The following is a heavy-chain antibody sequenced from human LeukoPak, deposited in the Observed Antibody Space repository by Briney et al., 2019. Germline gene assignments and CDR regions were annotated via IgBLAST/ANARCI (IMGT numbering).Heavy chain of an antibody. D-gene: IGHD6-25*01. J-gene: IGHJ5*02. V-gene: IGHV3-66*01. CDR3: ARDPGAAAGNLWS. Sequence: GGSLRLSCVVSGLTVSNNYMTRVRQAPGKGLEWVSLIFSGGGTYYADSVKGRFTISRDSSKNTLYLQMNSLRAEDTALYYCARDPGAAAGNLWSWGQGTLVTVSS. CDR2: IFSGGGT. CDR1: GLTVSNNY.